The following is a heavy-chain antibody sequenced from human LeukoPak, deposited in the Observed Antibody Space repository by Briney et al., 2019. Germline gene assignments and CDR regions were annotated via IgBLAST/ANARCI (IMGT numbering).Heavy chain of an antibody. V-gene: IGHV3-7*01. D-gene: IGHD6-19*01. Sequence: GGSLTLSCSASGFTFNKYWMSWIRQLPGQGLEWVANVNQDGTQKYYVDSVKGRFTNSRDNARNLLYLQMNSLRAKDTAVYYCVRDVSSGWAFDYWGHGTLVTVSS. CDR1: GFTFNKYW. CDR2: VNQDGTQK. J-gene: IGHJ4*01. CDR3: VRDVSSGWAFDY.